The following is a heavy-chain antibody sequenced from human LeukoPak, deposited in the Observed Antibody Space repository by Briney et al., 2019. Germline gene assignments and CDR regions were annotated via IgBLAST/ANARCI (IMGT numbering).Heavy chain of an antibody. CDR3: ARNDCSSTSCYYYYYYMDV. D-gene: IGHD2-2*01. CDR2: IIPIFDTA. J-gene: IGHJ6*03. V-gene: IGHV1-69*01. Sequence: GSSVKVSCKASGGTFSSYAISWVRQAPGQGLEWMGGIIPIFDTANYAQKFQGRVTITADESTSTAYMELSSLRSEDTAVYYCARNDCSSTSCYYYYYYMDVWGKGTTVTVSS. CDR1: GGTFSSYA.